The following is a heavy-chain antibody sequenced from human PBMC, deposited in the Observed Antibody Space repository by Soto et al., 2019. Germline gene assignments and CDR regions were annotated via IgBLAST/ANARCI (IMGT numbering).Heavy chain of an antibody. D-gene: IGHD3-10*01. CDR2: IFYSGST. J-gene: IGHJ4*02. CDR3: ARWGGSGSYWASSRGNDY. CDR1: GGSISSGDYY. V-gene: IGHV4-31*03. Sequence: QVQLQESGPGLVKPSQTLSLTCTVSGGSISSGDYYWTWIRQHPGKGLEWIGCIFYSGSTYYNPSLKSRVTISVDTSKNQFSLKLSSVTAADTAVYYCARWGGSGSYWASSRGNDYWGQGTLVTVSS.